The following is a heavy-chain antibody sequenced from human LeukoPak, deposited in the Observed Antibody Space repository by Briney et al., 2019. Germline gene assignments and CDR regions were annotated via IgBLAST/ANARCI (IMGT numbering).Heavy chain of an antibody. V-gene: IGHV3-33*01. CDR2: IWYDGSNK. Sequence: GGSLRLSCAASGFTFSSYGMHWVRQAPGKGLEWVAVIWYDGSNKYYADSAKGRFTISRDNSKNTLYLQMNSLRAEDTAVYYCARDGRIRFLEWLPDYWGQGTLVTVSS. CDR1: GFTFSSYG. J-gene: IGHJ4*02. CDR3: ARDGRIRFLEWLPDY. D-gene: IGHD3-3*01.